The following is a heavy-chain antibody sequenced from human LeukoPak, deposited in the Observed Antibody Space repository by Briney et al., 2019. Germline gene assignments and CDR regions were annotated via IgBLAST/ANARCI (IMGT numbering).Heavy chain of an antibody. J-gene: IGHJ4*02. CDR1: GFTFRSYA. Sequence: GGSLRLSCAASGFTFRSYAMSWVRQAPGKGLEWVSSISSSSSYIYYADSVKGRFTISRDNAKNSLYLQMNSLRAEDTAVYYCARVRGRGYSYGLSYYFDYWGQGTLVTVSS. D-gene: IGHD5-18*01. V-gene: IGHV3-21*01. CDR2: ISSSSSYI. CDR3: ARVRGRGYSYGLSYYFDY.